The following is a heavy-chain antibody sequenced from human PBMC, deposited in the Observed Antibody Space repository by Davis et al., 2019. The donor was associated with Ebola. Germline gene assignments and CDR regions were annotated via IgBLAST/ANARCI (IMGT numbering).Heavy chain of an antibody. J-gene: IGHJ4*02. CDR2: INPSGGST. V-gene: IGHV1-46*01. CDR1: GYTFTSYY. CDR3: ARGHCSSTSCHGGFDY. Sequence: ASVKVSCKASGYTFTSYYMHWVRQAPGQGLEWMGIINPSGGSTSYVQKFQGRVTMTRDTSTSTVYMELSSLRSEDTAVYYCARGHCSSTSCHGGFDYWGQGTLVTVSS. D-gene: IGHD2-2*01.